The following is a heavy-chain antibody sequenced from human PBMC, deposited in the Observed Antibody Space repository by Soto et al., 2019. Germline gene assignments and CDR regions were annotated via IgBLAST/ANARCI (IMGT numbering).Heavy chain of an antibody. CDR3: VRAFCSGGSCWAWSNWFDP. CDR2: TYYRSKWYN. D-gene: IGHD2-15*01. J-gene: IGHJ5*02. CDR1: GDSVSSNSAA. V-gene: IGHV6-1*01. Sequence: SQTLSLTCAISGDSVSSNSAAWNWIRQSPSRGLEWLGRTYYRSKWYNDYAVSVKSRITINPDTSKNQFSLQLNSVTPEDTAVYYCVRAFCSGGSCWAWSNWFDPWGQGTLVTVXS.